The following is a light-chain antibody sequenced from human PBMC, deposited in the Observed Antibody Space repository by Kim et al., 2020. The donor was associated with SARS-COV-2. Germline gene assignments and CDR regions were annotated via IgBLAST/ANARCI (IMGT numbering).Light chain of an antibody. CDR3: AAWDDSLNGWV. J-gene: IGLJ3*02. CDR1: SSNIKSNT. CDR2: SNN. Sequence: GQRVTISCSGSSSNIKSNTVDWYQQLPGTAPKLLFYSNNQRPSGVPDRFSGSRSGTSASLAISGLQSEDEADYYCAAWDDSLNGWVFGGGTKLTVL. V-gene: IGLV1-44*01.